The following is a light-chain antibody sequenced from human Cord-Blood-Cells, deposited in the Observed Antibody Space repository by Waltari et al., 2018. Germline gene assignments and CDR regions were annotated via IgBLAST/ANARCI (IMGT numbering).Light chain of an antibody. CDR2: VTS. Sequence: QAVVTQEPSLTVSPGGTVTLTCGSSTGAVTSGHYPYWCQQKPGQPPRTRIYVTSNKHSWTPARFSGSLLGGKAALTLSGAQPEDEAEYYCLLSYSGARVFGGGTKLTVL. CDR3: LLSYSGARV. J-gene: IGLJ3*02. V-gene: IGLV7-46*01. CDR1: TGAVTSGHY.